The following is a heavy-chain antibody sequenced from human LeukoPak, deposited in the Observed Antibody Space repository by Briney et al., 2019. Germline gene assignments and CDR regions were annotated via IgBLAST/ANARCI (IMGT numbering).Heavy chain of an antibody. V-gene: IGHV3-23*01. CDR1: GFTFSNYA. CDR3: AKQSAGSAAWYSLHYDF. D-gene: IGHD6-13*01. Sequence: PGGSLRLSCAASGFTFSNYAMNWVRQAPGRGLEWVSSVDGGGDGTYYADSVKGRFTISRDNSKDTLYLQMNGLRAEDTAVYFCAKQSAGSAAWYSLHYDFWGQGTLVTVSS. J-gene: IGHJ4*02. CDR2: VDGGGDGT.